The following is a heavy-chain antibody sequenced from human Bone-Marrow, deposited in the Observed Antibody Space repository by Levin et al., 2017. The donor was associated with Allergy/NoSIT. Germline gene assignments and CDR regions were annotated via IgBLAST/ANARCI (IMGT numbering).Heavy chain of an antibody. Sequence: SCAASGFTFSDYHMNWLRQAPGQGLEWVSYISRSGSTISYADSVRGRFTITRDNAKNSLYLQMNNLRAEDTAVYYCARRSGSGRAFEYWGQGTLVTVSS. V-gene: IGHV3-11*01. CDR3: ARRSGSGRAFEY. CDR1: GFTFSDYH. J-gene: IGHJ4*02. D-gene: IGHD3-10*01. CDR2: ISRSGSTI.